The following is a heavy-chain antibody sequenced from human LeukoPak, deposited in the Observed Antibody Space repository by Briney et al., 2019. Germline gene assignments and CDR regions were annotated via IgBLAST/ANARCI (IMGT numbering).Heavy chain of an antibody. V-gene: IGHV3-21*03. J-gene: IGHJ4*02. CDR3: TTVGRRIAARIPQDY. CDR2: ISGSTSFI. D-gene: IGHD6-6*01. CDR1: GFTFSNHN. Sequence: GGSLRLSCAASGFTFSNHNFNWVRRAPGKGLEWVSSISGSTSFIHYADSVKGRFTISRDNAKNSLYLQMNSLKTEDTAVYYCTTVGRRIAARIPQDYWGQGTLVTVSS.